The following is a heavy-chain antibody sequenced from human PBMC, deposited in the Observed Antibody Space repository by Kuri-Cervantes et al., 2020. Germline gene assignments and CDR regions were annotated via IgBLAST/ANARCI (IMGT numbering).Heavy chain of an antibody. CDR3: ARTFWSGYSNWFDP. Sequence: SETLSLTCTVSGGSISSYYWSWIRQPPGKGLEWIGYIYYSGSTNYNPSLKSRVTISVDTSKNQFSLKLSSVTVADTAVYYCARTFWSGYSNWFDPWGQGTLVTVSS. V-gene: IGHV4-59*12. D-gene: IGHD3-3*01. J-gene: IGHJ5*02. CDR1: GGSISSYY. CDR2: IYYSGST.